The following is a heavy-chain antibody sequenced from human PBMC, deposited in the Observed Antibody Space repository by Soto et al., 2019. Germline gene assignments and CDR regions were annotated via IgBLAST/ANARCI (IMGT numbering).Heavy chain of an antibody. CDR3: ARGIGGPLHIAVAGTDWFDP. D-gene: IGHD6-19*01. J-gene: IGHJ5*02. V-gene: IGHV1-24*01. CDR2: FDPEDGET. Sequence: GCGETETKLSLRWERQEKEKGLEWLGGFDPEDGETIYAQKFQGRVTMTEDTSTDTAYMELSSLRSEDTAVYYCARGIGGPLHIAVAGTDWFDPWGQGTLVTVSS. CDR1: GETETKLS.